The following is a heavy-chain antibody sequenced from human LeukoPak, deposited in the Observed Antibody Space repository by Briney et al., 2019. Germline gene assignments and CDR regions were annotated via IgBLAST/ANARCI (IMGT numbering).Heavy chain of an antibody. CDR2: IYYSGST. J-gene: IGHJ4*02. Sequence: SETLSLTCTVSGGSISSYYWSWIRQPPGKGPEWIGYIYYSGSTNYNPSLKSRVTISVDTSKNQFSLKLSSVTAADTAVYYCAREGGYSGSYFDYWGQGTLVTVSS. V-gene: IGHV4-59*01. CDR3: AREGGYSGSYFDY. CDR1: GGSISSYY. D-gene: IGHD1-26*01.